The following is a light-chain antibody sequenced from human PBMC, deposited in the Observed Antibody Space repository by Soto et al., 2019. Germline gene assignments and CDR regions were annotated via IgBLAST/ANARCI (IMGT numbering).Light chain of an antibody. CDR2: EGS. CDR1: SSDVGSYNL. V-gene: IGLV2-23*01. Sequence: QSAPAQPASRAGSPRQSITISCTGTSSDVGSYNLVSWYQQHQSKPPKLMIYEGSQRPSGVSNRLSGSKSGNTASLTISGLQAEDEADYYSCSNAGRSFDVFRTGTKVTVL. J-gene: IGLJ1*01. CDR3: CSNAGRSFDV.